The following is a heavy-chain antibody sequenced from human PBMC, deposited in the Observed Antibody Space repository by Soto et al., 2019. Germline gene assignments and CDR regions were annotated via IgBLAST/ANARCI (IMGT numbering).Heavy chain of an antibody. CDR1: GDSISSGGYY. CDR3: ARVYYDSSGFFTLGNY. D-gene: IGHD3-22*01. V-gene: IGHV4-31*03. Sequence: TLSLTCTVSGDSISSGGYYWSWIRQHPGKGLECIGYIYFGGRSYYNPSLESRVTISVDTSQNQFSLKLSSVTAADTAVYYCARVYYDSSGFFTLGNYWGQGTLVTVSS. J-gene: IGHJ4*02. CDR2: IYFGGRS.